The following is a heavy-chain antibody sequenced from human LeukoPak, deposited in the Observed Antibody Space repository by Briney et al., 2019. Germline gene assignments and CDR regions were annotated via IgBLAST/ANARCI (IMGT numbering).Heavy chain of an antibody. CDR2: ISYDGSNK. V-gene: IGHV3-30*18. D-gene: IGHD3-10*01. J-gene: IGHJ3*02. CDR1: GFTFRSYG. Sequence: PGRSLRLSCAASGFTFRSYGMHWVRQAPGKGLEWVAVISYDGSNKHYVDSVEGRFSISRDNSKNTVYLQMNSLRAEDTAVYYCAKYVSYHGSGFNIWGQGTMVTVSS. CDR3: AKYVSYHGSGFNI.